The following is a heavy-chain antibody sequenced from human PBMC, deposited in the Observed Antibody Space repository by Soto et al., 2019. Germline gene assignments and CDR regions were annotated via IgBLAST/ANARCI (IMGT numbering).Heavy chain of an antibody. V-gene: IGHV4-31*03. Sequence: SETLSLTCTVSGVSISSGGYYWSWIRQHPGKGLEWIGYIYYSGSTYYNPSLKSRVTISVDTSKNQFSLKLSSVTAADTAVYYCARERGSGWTFDYWGQGTLVTVSS. CDR3: ARERGSGWTFDY. CDR1: GVSISSGGYY. CDR2: IYYSGST. D-gene: IGHD6-19*01. J-gene: IGHJ4*02.